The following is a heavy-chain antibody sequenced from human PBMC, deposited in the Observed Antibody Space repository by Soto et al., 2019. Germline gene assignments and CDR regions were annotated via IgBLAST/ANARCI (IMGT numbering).Heavy chain of an antibody. D-gene: IGHD3-9*01. J-gene: IGHJ4*02. Sequence: GGSLRLSCTASGFTFGDYAMSWFRQAPGKGLEWVGFIRSKAYGGTTEYAASVKGRFTISRDDSKNSLYLEMNSLKIEDTALYYCVRAGTGFQLDYWGQGTLVTVSS. CDR1: GFTFGDYA. CDR3: VRAGTGFQLDY. V-gene: IGHV3-49*03. CDR2: IRSKAYGGTT.